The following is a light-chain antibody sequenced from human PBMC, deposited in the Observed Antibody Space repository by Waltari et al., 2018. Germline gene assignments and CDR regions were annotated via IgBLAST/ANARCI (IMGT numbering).Light chain of an antibody. Sequence: DIQMTQSPSTLSASVGARVTITCRASQSISSWLAWYQQKPGKVPKILIDDASSLESGVPSRFSGSGSGTEFTLTISSLQPDDFATYYCQQYNSYSWTFGQGTKVEIK. CDR1: QSISSW. CDR3: QQYNSYSWT. J-gene: IGKJ1*01. CDR2: DAS. V-gene: IGKV1-5*01.